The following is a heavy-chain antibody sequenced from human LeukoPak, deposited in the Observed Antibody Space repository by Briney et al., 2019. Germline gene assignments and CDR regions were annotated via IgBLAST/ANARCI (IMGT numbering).Heavy chain of an antibody. Sequence: SGTLSLTCAVSGGSISSSNWWSWVRQPPGKGLEWIGEIYHSGSTNYNPSLKSRVTTSVDKSKNQFSLKLSSVTAADTAVYYCARHDSYSGSCLDYWGQGTLVTVSS. CDR3: ARHDSYSGSCLDY. D-gene: IGHD1-26*01. CDR1: GGSISSSNW. CDR2: IYHSGST. V-gene: IGHV4-4*02. J-gene: IGHJ4*02.